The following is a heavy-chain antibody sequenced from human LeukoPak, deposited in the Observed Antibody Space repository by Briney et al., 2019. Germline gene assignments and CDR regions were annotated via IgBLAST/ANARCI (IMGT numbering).Heavy chain of an antibody. V-gene: IGHV1-2*02. J-gene: IGHJ4*02. Sequence: ASVKVSCKASGYTFTGYYMHWVRQAPGQGLEWMGWINPNSGGTNYAQEFQGRVTMTRDTSISTAYMELSRLRSDDTAVYYCARIRMVRGVIAALSYWGQGTLVTVSS. CDR3: ARIRMVRGVIAALSY. CDR2: INPNSGGT. CDR1: GYTFTGYY. D-gene: IGHD3-10*01.